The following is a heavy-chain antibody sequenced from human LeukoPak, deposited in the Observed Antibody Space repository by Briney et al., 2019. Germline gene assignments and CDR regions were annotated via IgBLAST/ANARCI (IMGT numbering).Heavy chain of an antibody. D-gene: IGHD1-26*01. CDR1: GYTFTGYY. Sequence: ASVKVSCKASGYTFTGYYMHWVRQAPGQGLEWMGWINPNSGGTNYAQKFQGRVTMTEDTSTDTAYMELSSLRSEDTAVYYCATALGATTFDYWGQGTLVTVSS. CDR2: INPNSGGT. V-gene: IGHV1-2*02. J-gene: IGHJ4*02. CDR3: ATALGATTFDY.